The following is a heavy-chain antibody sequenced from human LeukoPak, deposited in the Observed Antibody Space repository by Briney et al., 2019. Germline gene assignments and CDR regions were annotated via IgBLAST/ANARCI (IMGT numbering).Heavy chain of an antibody. J-gene: IGHJ6*03. CDR2: INPNSGGT. CDR1: GYTFTGYF. D-gene: IGHD2-2*01. Sequence: ASVKVSCKASGYTFTGYFMHWVRQAPGQGLEWMGWINPNSGGTNFTQKFQGRVTMARDTSISTAYMELSRLRSDDTAVYYCARGGSPIYYYYMDVWGKGTTVTISS. V-gene: IGHV1-2*02. CDR3: ARGGSPIYYYYMDV.